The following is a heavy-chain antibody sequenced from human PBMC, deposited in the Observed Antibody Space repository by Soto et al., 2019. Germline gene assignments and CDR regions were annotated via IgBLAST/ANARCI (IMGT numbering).Heavy chain of an antibody. CDR3: ARQFHSDTTGYYFAY. V-gene: IGHV1-69*13. Sequence: VASVKVSCKASGGTFSRNTNSWVRKAPSQDFWWAGASIPSFLSSNYAHKFQVRVTITADEYTRTVYLELSRLRSEDTAVYCCARQFHSDTTGYYFAYWGQGTLVTVSS. D-gene: IGHD3-9*01. CDR1: GGTFSRNT. CDR2: SIPSFLSS. J-gene: IGHJ4*02.